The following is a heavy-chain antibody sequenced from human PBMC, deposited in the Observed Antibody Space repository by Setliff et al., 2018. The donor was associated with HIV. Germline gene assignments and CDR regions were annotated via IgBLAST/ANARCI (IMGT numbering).Heavy chain of an antibody. Sequence: SETLSLTCTVSGGSISSGSHYWSLIRQPAGKGLEWIGHIYNSGSTNSNPSLKSRVTISVDTSKNQFSLKLSSVTAADTAVYYCARDQVPNYYDSSGYYYIDYWGQGTLVTVSS. V-gene: IGHV4-61*09. CDR3: ARDQVPNYYDSSGYYYIDY. D-gene: IGHD3-22*01. CDR2: IYNSGST. J-gene: IGHJ4*02. CDR1: GGSISSGSHY.